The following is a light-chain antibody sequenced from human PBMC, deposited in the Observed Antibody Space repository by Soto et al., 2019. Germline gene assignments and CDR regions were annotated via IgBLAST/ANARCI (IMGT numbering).Light chain of an antibody. Sequence: QSALTQPPSASGSPGQSVTISCTGTSSDVGGYNYVSWYQQHPGKAPKLMIYEVNKRPSGVPDRFSGSKSGNTASLTVSGLQAEDEAEYYCSSYAGSNNLVFGGGTKLTVL. J-gene: IGLJ3*02. CDR2: EVN. CDR1: SSDVGGYNY. CDR3: SSYAGSNNLV. V-gene: IGLV2-8*01.